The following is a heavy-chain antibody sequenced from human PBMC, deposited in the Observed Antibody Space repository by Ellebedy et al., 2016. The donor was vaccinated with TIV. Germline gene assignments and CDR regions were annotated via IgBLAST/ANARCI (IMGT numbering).Heavy chain of an antibody. CDR2: INHSGNI. CDR1: GGSFSGYY. V-gene: IGHV4-34*01. J-gene: IGHJ6*02. Sequence: SETLSLTCAGFGGSFSGYYWTWVRQSPGKGLEWIGEINHSGNIFYNPSLKSRVSLSVDTSRGQISLNLSSVTAADTAVYYCARDVYCIGGSCSYGMDIWGQGTTVTVSS. D-gene: IGHD2-15*01. CDR3: ARDVYCIGGSCSYGMDI.